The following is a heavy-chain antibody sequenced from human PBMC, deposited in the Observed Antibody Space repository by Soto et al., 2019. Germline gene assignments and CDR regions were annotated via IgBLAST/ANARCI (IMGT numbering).Heavy chain of an antibody. V-gene: IGHV1-46*01. CDR3: ARDKAVAGTGVDVDAFDI. J-gene: IGHJ3*02. CDR2: INPSGGRT. CDR1: GYTFTSYY. D-gene: IGHD6-19*01. Sequence: ASVKVSCKASGYTFTSYYMHWVRQAPGQGLEWMGKINPSGGRTSYAQKIQGRDTMTRDTSKSTVYKELRSLRSEDTAVYYCARDKAVAGTGVDVDAFDIWG.